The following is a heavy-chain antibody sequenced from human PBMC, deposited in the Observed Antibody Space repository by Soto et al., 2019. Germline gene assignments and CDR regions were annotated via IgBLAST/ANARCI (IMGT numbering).Heavy chain of an antibody. CDR3: VRDSHGDY. CDR2: IDHDGPT. V-gene: IGHV3-74*01. Sequence: EVQLVESGGGLVQPGGSLRLSCAGSGFTFSNYWMHWVRQAPGKGLEWVSRIDHDGPTDYADSVRGRFTISRDNAENTLYLQMNSLRPEDMAVYYCVRDSHGDYWGQGTPVTVSS. J-gene: IGHJ4*02. CDR1: GFTFSNYW.